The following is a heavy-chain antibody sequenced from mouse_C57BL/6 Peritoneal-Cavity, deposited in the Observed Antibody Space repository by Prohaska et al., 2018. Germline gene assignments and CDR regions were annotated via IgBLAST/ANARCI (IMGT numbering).Heavy chain of an antibody. D-gene: IGHD2-4*01. CDR1: GFTFNTYA. CDR2: IRSKSSKYAT. V-gene: IGHV10-3*01. J-gene: IGHJ1*03. Sequence: EVQLVESGGGLVQPKGSLKLSCAASGFTFNTYAMHWVRQAPGKGLEWVARIRSKSSKYATYYADSVKDRCTISRDDSQSMLYLQMNNLKTEDTAMYYWVMGYDYPLVWGTGTTVTVSS. CDR3: VMGYDYPLV.